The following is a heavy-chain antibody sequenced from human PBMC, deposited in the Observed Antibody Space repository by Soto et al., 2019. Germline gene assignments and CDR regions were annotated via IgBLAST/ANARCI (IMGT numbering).Heavy chain of an antibody. D-gene: IGHD1-26*01. CDR2: ISAYNGNT. V-gene: IGHV1-18*01. J-gene: IGHJ3*02. Sequence: ASVKVSCKASGYTFSSYGISWVRQAPGQGLEWMGWISAYNGNTNSAQQLQGRVTMTTDTSTSAAYMELRSLRSDDTAVYYCARDRLTVGTTGCGVFDIWGQGTMVTVSS. CDR3: ARDRLTVGTTGCGVFDI. CDR1: GYTFSSYG.